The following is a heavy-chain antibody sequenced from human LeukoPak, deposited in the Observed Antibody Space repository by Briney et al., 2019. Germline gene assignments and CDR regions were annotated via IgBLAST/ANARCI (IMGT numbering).Heavy chain of an antibody. V-gene: IGHV3-48*03. Sequence: PGGSLRLSCAASGFTFSSYEMNWVRQAPGKGLEWVSYISSSGSTIYYADSVKGRFTISRDKAKSSLYLQMNSLRAEDTAVYYCARDDSSAGHGDYWGQGTLVTVSS. CDR3: ARDDSSAGHGDY. CDR2: ISSSGSTI. CDR1: GFTFSSYE. J-gene: IGHJ4*02. D-gene: IGHD6-19*01.